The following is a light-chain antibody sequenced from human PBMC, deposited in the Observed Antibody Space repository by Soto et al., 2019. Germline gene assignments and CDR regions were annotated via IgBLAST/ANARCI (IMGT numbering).Light chain of an antibody. CDR2: DAS. Sequence: ALQLTQSPSSLSASVGDRVTITCRASQGISSALAWYQQKPGKAPKLLIYDASSSESGVPSRFSGSGSGTDFTLTISSLQPEDFATYYCQQFNSYPQTFGPGTKVDIK. V-gene: IGKV1-13*02. CDR1: QGISSA. J-gene: IGKJ3*01. CDR3: QQFNSYPQT.